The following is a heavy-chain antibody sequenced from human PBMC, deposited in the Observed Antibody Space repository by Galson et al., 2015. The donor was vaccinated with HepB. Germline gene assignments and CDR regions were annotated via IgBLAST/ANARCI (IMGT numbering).Heavy chain of an antibody. J-gene: IGHJ4*02. Sequence: SLRLSCAASGFTFSSYSMNWVRQAPGKGLEWVSYISSSSNTIYYADSVKGRFTISRDNAKNSLYLQMNSLRAEDTAVYYCARTRRDSGYGHCSGGSCDPYYFDYWGQGTLVTVSS. D-gene: IGHD2-15*01. V-gene: IGHV3-48*04. CDR2: ISSSSNTI. CDR3: ARTRRDSGYGHCSGGSCDPYYFDY. CDR1: GFTFSSYS.